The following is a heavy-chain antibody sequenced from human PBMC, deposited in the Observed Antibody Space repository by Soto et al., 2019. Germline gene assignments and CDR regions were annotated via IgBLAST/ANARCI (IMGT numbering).Heavy chain of an antibody. D-gene: IGHD1-1*01. V-gene: IGHV4-59*02. Sequence: SETLSLTCTVSGVSVNNYYWSWVRLSPGKGLEWIGYIYYTGRTNYNPSLESRVTISVDTSKNQFSLKLRSVTAADTAVYYCARDSSNSWYSPMDPWGQGILVTVSS. CDR1: GVSVNNYY. CDR3: ARDSSNSWYSPMDP. J-gene: IGHJ5*02. CDR2: IYYTGRT.